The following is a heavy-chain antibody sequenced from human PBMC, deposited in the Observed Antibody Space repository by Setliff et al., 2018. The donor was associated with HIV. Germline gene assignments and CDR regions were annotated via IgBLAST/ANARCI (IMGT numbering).Heavy chain of an antibody. J-gene: IGHJ5*02. CDR2: IYGSSGST. Sequence: GGSLRLSCAASGFTFSNYAMSWVRQAPGKGLEWVSAIYGSSGSTNYADSVKGRFTISRDNSKNMLYLQMNSLRAEDTAVYYCAKGQDGLRYNWFDPCGHGTLVTVSS. CDR1: GFTFSNYA. CDR3: AKGQDGLRYNWFDP. V-gene: IGHV3-23*01.